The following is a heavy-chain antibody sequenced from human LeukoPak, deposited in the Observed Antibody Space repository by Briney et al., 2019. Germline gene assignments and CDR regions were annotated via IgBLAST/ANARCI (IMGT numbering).Heavy chain of an antibody. Sequence: GGTLRLSCAASGFTFSSYGMSWVRQAPGKGLEWVSAISGSGGSTYYADSVKGRFTISRDNSKNTLYLQMNSLRVEDTAVYYCAKGRIVGATSVDYWGQGTLVTVSS. CDR1: GFTFSSYG. CDR3: AKGRIVGATSVDY. V-gene: IGHV3-23*01. D-gene: IGHD1-26*01. J-gene: IGHJ4*02. CDR2: ISGSGGST.